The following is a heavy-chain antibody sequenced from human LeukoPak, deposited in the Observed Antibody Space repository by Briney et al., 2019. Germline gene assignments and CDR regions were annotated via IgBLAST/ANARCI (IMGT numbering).Heavy chain of an antibody. J-gene: IGHJ6*02. CDR1: GYTFTSYD. D-gene: IGHD3-22*01. CDR3: ARDTEYYYDSSGYHPSYYYYYGMDV. Sequence: ASVKVSCKASGYTFTSYDINWVRQATGQGLEWMGWMNPNSGNTGYAQKFQGRVTMTRNTSISTAYMELSSLRSEDTAVYYCARDTEYYYDSSGYHPSYYYYYGMDVWGQGTTVTVSS. CDR2: MNPNSGNT. V-gene: IGHV1-8*01.